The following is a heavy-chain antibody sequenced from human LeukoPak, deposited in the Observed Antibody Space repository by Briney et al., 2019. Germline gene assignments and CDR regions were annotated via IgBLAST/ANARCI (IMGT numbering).Heavy chain of an antibody. Sequence: ASVKVSCKVSGYTLTELSMHWVRQAPGKGLEWMGGFDPEDGETIYAQKFQGRVTMTEDTSTDTAYMELSSLRSEDTAVYYCATENVGYSSGWYGNYYYYYMDVWGKGTTVTVSS. CDR2: FDPEDGET. D-gene: IGHD6-19*01. V-gene: IGHV1-24*01. J-gene: IGHJ6*03. CDR1: GYTLTELS. CDR3: ATENVGYSSGWYGNYYYYYMDV.